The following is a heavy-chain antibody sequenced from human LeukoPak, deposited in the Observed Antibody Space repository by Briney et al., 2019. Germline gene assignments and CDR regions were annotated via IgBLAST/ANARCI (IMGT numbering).Heavy chain of an antibody. CDR2: ITGGGGST. D-gene: IGHD1-1*01. CDR1: GFTFGNYA. J-gene: IGHJ4*02. CDR3: ANYQAVGRGDFYY. V-gene: IGHV3-23*01. Sequence: AGGSLRLSRAASGFTFGNYAMSWVRQAPGKGLEWVSGITGGGGSTYYADSVRGRLTVSRDTSKNTLYLQMNSLRAEDTALYYCANYQAVGRGDFYYCGQGMLVTVSS.